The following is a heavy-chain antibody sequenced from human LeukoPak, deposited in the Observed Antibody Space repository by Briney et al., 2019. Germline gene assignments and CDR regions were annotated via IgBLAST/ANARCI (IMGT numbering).Heavy chain of an antibody. CDR1: GYTLTELS. CDR3: ATKSGSSWYLGWFDP. V-gene: IGHV1-24*01. J-gene: IGHJ5*02. D-gene: IGHD6-13*01. Sequence: ASVKVSCKVSGYTLTELSMHWVRQAPGKGLEWMGGFDPEDGETIYAQKFQSRVTMTEDTSTDTAYMELSSLRSEDTAVYYCATKSGSSWYLGWFDPWGQGTLVTVSS. CDR2: FDPEDGET.